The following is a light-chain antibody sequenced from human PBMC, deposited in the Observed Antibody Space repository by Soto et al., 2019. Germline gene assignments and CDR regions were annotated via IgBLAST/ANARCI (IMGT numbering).Light chain of an antibody. J-gene: IGLJ1*01. CDR1: SSDVGGYNY. V-gene: IGLV2-14*01. CDR2: DVS. Sequence: QSALTQPASVSGSPGQSITISCTGTSSDVGGYNYVSWYQQHPGKAHKLMIYDVSNRPSGVSNRFSGSKSGNTASLTISGLQAEDEADYYCSSYTSSSTLNYGFGTGTKVTVL. CDR3: SSYTSSSTLNYG.